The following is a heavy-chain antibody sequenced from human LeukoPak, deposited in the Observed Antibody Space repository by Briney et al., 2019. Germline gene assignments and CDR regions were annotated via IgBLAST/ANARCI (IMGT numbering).Heavy chain of an antibody. CDR2: MNPNSGNT. J-gene: IGHJ4*02. CDR3: ARGLPRYYYGSTAGDFDY. Sequence: PGASVKVSCKASGYTFTSYDINWVRQATGQGLEWMGWMNPNSGNTGYAQKFQGRVTMTRNTSISTAYMELSSLRSEDTAVYYCARGLPRYYYGSTAGDFDYWGQGTLVTVSS. V-gene: IGHV1-8*01. D-gene: IGHD3-10*01. CDR1: GYTFTSYD.